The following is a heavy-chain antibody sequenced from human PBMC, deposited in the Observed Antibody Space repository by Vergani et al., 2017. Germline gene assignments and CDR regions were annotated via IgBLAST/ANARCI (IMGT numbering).Heavy chain of an antibody. J-gene: IGHJ4*02. V-gene: IGHV1-18*01. CDR2: ISASNDNR. D-gene: IGHD1-14*01. CDR3: ARVDRGSFDY. Sequence: QVQLVQSGAEVKKPGASVKVSCKASGYTFTRYGLNWVRQAPGQGLEWMGWISASNDNRNYAEKIQGRVTMTTDPSTSTAYMELRSLRFDDTAVYYCARVDRGSFDYWGQGTLVTFSS. CDR1: GYTFTRYG.